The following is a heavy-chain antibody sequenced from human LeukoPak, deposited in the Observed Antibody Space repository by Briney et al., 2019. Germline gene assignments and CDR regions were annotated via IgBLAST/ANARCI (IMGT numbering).Heavy chain of an antibody. D-gene: IGHD5-12*01. V-gene: IGHV3-74*01. CDR3: VRTWRGYSGEFDY. CDR2: IKSDGSSI. CDR1: GFTFNRYW. Sequence: QPGGSLRLSCAASGFTFNRYWMHWVRQVPGKGLVWVAYIKSDGSSIGYADSVKGRFTISRDNAKNTLSLQMNGLRVEDTAIYYCVRTWRGYSGEFDYWGQGTLVTVSS. J-gene: IGHJ4*02.